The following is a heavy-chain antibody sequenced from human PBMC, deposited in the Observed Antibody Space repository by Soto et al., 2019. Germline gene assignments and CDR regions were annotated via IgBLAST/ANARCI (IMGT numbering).Heavy chain of an antibody. D-gene: IGHD6-13*01. Sequence: PGGSLRLSCAASGFTFSSFAMTWVRQAPGKGLEWVSAISSSGGSTYYADSVKGRFTISRDNSKNTLYVQMNSLRAEDTAVYYCATRAAAGTLHYWGQGTLVTV. J-gene: IGHJ4*02. CDR3: ATRAAAGTLHY. V-gene: IGHV3-23*01. CDR2: ISSSGGST. CDR1: GFTFSSFA.